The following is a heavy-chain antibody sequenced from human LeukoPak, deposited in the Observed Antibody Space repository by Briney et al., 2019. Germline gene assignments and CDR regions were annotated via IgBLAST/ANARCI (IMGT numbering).Heavy chain of an antibody. CDR2: ISHSGTNI. V-gene: IGHV3-48*03. CDR3: ARDSLDYDLLTGSTTFDY. J-gene: IGHJ4*02. D-gene: IGHD3-9*01. CDR1: GFTFSSYE. Sequence: RGSLRLSCAASGFTFSSYEMNWVRQAPGKGLEWVSYISHSGTNIYYADSVQGRFTISRDNAKNSLYLQMNSLRAEDTAIYYCARDSLDYDLLTGSTTFDYWGQGTLVTVSS.